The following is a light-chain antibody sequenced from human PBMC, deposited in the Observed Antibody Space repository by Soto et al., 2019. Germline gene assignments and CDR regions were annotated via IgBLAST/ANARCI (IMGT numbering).Light chain of an antibody. V-gene: IGLV2-8*01. Sequence: QSALTQPPSASGSPGQSVTISCTGTSSDVGGYNYVAWFQQHPGKAPKLIIYEVTKRPSGVPDRFSGSKSGNTASLTVSGLQAEDEADYYCSSFAGSNYPVVFGGGIKLTVL. CDR1: SSDVGGYNY. J-gene: IGLJ2*01. CDR3: SSFAGSNYPVV. CDR2: EVT.